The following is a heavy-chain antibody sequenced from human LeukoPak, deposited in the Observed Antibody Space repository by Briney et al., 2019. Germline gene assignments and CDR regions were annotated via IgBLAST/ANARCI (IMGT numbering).Heavy chain of an antibody. CDR2: IRYDGSNK. Sequence: PGGSLRLSCAASGFTFSSYGMHWVRQAPGKGLEWVAFIRYDGSNKYYADSVKGRFTISRDNSKNTLYVQMNSLRAEDTAVYYCAKVAGVYSNSYCFDYWGQGTLVTVSS. V-gene: IGHV3-30*02. D-gene: IGHD4-11*01. CDR3: AKVAGVYSNSYCFDY. CDR1: GFTFSSYG. J-gene: IGHJ4*02.